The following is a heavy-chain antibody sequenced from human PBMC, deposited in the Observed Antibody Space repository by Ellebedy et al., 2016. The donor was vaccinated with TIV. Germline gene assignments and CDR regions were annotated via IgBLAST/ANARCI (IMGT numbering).Heavy chain of an antibody. J-gene: IGHJ4*02. CDR2: ITWNSGSI. Sequence: SLKISCAASGFTFDDYAMHWVRQASGKGLEWVSGITWNSGSIDYADSVKGRFTISRDNSKNTLYLQMNSLRAEDTAVYYCAIGRDYDFWSGYYRADYWGQGTLVTVSS. CDR3: AIGRDYDFWSGYYRADY. V-gene: IGHV3-9*01. CDR1: GFTFDDYA. D-gene: IGHD3-3*01.